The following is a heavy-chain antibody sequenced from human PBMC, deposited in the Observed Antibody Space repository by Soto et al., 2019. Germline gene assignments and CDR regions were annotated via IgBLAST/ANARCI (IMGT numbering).Heavy chain of an antibody. CDR1: GGSFNRHT. CDR3: ARVRECGGSCFLTADY. J-gene: IGHJ4*02. D-gene: IGHD2-15*01. Sequence: QVQLVQSGAEVRKPGSSVRVSCKASGGSFNRHTISWVRQAPGQGLEWMGGIIPIFGTANHAQKFQGRVTIIADESTSTVYMELSSLRSDDTAVYYCARVRECGGSCFLTADYWGQGTLVTVSS. V-gene: IGHV1-69*01. CDR2: IIPIFGTA.